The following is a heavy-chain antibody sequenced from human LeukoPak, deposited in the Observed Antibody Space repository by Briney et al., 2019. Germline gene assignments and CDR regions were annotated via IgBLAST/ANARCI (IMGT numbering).Heavy chain of an antibody. J-gene: IGHJ4*02. CDR2: ISGSGGST. CDR1: GFTFSSYA. D-gene: IGHD3-22*01. V-gene: IGHV3-23*01. Sequence: GGSLRLSCAASGFTFSSYAMSWVRQAPGKGLEWVSAISGSGGSTYYADSVKGRFTISRDNSKNTLYLQMNSLRAEDTAVYYCAKVANRPFTMIGYFDYWGQGTLVTVSS. CDR3: AKVANRPFTMIGYFDY.